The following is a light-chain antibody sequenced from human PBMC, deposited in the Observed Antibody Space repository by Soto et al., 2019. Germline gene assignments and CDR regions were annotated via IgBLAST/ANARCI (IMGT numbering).Light chain of an antibody. CDR1: QSVKTF. CDR2: DAS. Sequence: EIVLTQSPATLSLSPVEIATLSVMASQSVKTFLVWYQQRPGQAPRLLIHDASHRAAGIPARFSGSGFGTDFTLTISSLEPEDAAVYYCQQRSNWPPITFGQGTRLEIK. CDR3: QQRSNWPPIT. J-gene: IGKJ5*01. V-gene: IGKV3-11*01.